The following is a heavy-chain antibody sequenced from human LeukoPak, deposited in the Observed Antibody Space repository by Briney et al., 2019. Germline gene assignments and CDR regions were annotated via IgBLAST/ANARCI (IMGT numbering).Heavy chain of an antibody. Sequence: SETLSLTCTVSGGSISSYYWSWIRHPPGTGLEWIGYICYCLSTDYNPFLNSRVPITVDASKYKFSLKLSSLTAADTAVYYCAKSSYSIFDYWGQGTLVTVSS. CDR3: AKSSYSIFDY. CDR1: GGSISSYY. CDR2: ICYCLST. V-gene: IGHV4-59*08. J-gene: IGHJ4*02. D-gene: IGHD5-18*01.